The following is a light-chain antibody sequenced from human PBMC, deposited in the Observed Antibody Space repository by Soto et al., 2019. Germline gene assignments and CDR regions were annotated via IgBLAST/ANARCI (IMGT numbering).Light chain of an antibody. CDR1: ISNIGSNH. J-gene: IGLJ1*01. CDR3: ATWDDRLSGRGV. CDR2: RNN. V-gene: IGLV1-47*01. Sequence: QSVLTQPPSASGTPGQRVTISCSGTISNIGSNHVYWYQQLPGMAPTLLIYRNNQRPSGVPDRSSGSKSGTSASLAISGLRSEDEADYYCATWDDRLSGRGVFGTGTKLTVL.